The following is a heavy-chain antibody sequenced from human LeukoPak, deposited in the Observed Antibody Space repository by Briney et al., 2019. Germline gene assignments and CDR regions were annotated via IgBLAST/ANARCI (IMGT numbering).Heavy chain of an antibody. CDR1: GGSISSYY. V-gene: IGHV4-59*01. CDR3: ARGARGWNDY. CDR2: FYYSGST. J-gene: IGHJ4*02. Sequence: SETLSLTCTVSGGSISSYYWSWIRQPPGEGLEWIGYFYYSGSTNYNPSLKSRVTISVDTSKNQFSLKLSSVTAADTAVYYCARGARGWNDYWGQGTLVTVSS. D-gene: IGHD6-19*01.